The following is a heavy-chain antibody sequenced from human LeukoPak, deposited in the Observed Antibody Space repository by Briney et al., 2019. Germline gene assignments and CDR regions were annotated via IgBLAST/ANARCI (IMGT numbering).Heavy chain of an antibody. CDR2: IKQDGSEK. CDR3: ARPLDGYYYYGMDV. D-gene: IGHD1-1*01. J-gene: IGHJ6*02. Sequence: SGGSLRLSCAAPGFTFSSYWMSWVRQAPGKGREWVANIKQDGSEKYYVDSVKGRFTISRDNAKNSLYLQMNSLRAEDTAVYYCARPLDGYYYYGMDVWGQGTTVTVSS. CDR1: GFTFSSYW. V-gene: IGHV3-7*01.